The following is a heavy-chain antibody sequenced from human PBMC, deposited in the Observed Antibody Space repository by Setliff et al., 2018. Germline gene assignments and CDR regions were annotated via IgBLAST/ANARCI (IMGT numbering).Heavy chain of an antibody. CDR2: IYSSGNT. CDR1: GDSIRSSRYY. CDR3: ARDNTMVGATDY. J-gene: IGHJ4*02. Sequence: PSETLSLTCTVSGDSIRSSRYYWGWIRQPPGKGLEWIGSIYSSGNTYYNPSLKRRVTISVDTTKNQFSLQLNSVTAADTAVYFCARDNTMVGATDYWGLGTLVTVSS. V-gene: IGHV4-39*07. D-gene: IGHD1-26*01.